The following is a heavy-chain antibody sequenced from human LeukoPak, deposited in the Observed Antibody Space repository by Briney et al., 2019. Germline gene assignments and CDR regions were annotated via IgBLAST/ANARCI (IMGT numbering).Heavy chain of an antibody. J-gene: IGHJ4*02. CDR1: GYSFASYW. V-gene: IGHV5-51*01. D-gene: IGHD2-2*01. Sequence: GESLKISCKGSGYSFASYWIAWVRQMPGNGLEWMGIIYPGDSDTRYSPSFQGQVTISADKFISTAYLQWSSLKASDTAIYYCARQWGDCSSTSCYSAYWGQGTLVTVSS. CDR3: ARQWGDCSSTSCYSAY. CDR2: IYPGDSDT.